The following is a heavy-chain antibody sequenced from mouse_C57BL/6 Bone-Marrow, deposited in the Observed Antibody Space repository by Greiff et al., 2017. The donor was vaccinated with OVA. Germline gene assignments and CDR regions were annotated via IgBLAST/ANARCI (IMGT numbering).Heavy chain of an antibody. CDR1: GYSFTGYF. CDR2: INPYNGDT. D-gene: IGHD1-1*01. V-gene: IGHV1-20*01. J-gene: IGHJ4*01. Sequence: EVQLQQSGPELVKPGDSVKISCKASGYSFTGYFMNWVMQSHGKSLEWIGRINPYNGDTFYNQKFKGKATLTVDKSSSTAHMELRSLTSEDSAVYYCARRATVDYYAMDYWGQGTSVTVSS. CDR3: ARRATVDYYAMDY.